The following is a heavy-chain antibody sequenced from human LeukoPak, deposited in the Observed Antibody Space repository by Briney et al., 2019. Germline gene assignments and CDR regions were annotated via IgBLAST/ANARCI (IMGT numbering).Heavy chain of an antibody. CDR1: GFTVSSNC. Sequence: GGSLRLSCAASGFTVSSNCMGWVRQAPGKGLEWVSLICKSGNTYYTDSVKGRFTISRDNSKNTLYLQMNSLRAEDTAVYYCAIGDGLGELSSSFDYWGQGTLVTVSS. V-gene: IGHV3-66*03. CDR2: ICKSGNT. D-gene: IGHD3-16*02. CDR3: AIGDGLGELSSSFDY. J-gene: IGHJ4*02.